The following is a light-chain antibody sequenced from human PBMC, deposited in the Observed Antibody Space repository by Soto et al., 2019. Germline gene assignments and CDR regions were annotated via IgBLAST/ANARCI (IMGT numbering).Light chain of an antibody. J-gene: IGKJ2*01. Sequence: EIVLTQSPGTLSLSPGERATLSCRASQSVSSIYLAWYQQKPGQAPRLRIYRASSRATGIPDRFSGSGSATDFTLTSSTLEPEDFAVYYCQQYGGSPPYTFGQGTKLEIK. V-gene: IGKV3-20*01. CDR3: QQYGGSPPYT. CDR1: QSVSSIY. CDR2: RAS.